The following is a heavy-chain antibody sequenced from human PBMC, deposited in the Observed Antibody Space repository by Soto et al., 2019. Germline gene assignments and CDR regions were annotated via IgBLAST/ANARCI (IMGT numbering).Heavy chain of an antibody. J-gene: IGHJ6*03. CDR3: ARRGGIISSSWYQDYYYYMDV. Sequence: QVQLVESGGGLVKPGGSLRLSCAASGFTFSDYYMSWIRQAPGKGLEWVSYISSSGSTIYYADSVKGRFTISRDNAKNSLYLQMNSLRAEDTAVYYCARRGGIISSSWYQDYYYYMDVWGKGTTVTVSS. CDR1: GFTFSDYY. V-gene: IGHV3-11*01. D-gene: IGHD6-13*01. CDR2: ISSSGSTI.